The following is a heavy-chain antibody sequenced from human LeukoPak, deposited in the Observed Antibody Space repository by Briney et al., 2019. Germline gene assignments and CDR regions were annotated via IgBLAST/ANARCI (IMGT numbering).Heavy chain of an antibody. Sequence: SVKVSCKASGGTFSSYAISWVRQAPGQGLEWMGGIIPIFGTANYAQKFQGRVTITTDESTSTAYMELSSLRSEDTAVYYCARDSSGALDAFDIWGQGTIVTVSS. CDR3: ARDSSGALDAFDI. CDR2: IIPIFGTA. CDR1: GGTFSSYA. V-gene: IGHV1-69*05. J-gene: IGHJ3*02. D-gene: IGHD2-15*01.